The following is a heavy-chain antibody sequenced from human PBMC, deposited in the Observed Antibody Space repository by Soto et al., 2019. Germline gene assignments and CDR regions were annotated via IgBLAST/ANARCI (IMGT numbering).Heavy chain of an antibody. D-gene: IGHD3-10*01. CDR1: GGSISSGDYY. V-gene: IGHV4-30-4*01. J-gene: IGHJ4*02. CDR2: IYYSGST. CDR3: ARGRYYGSGSLDY. Sequence: PSETLSLTCTVSGGSISSGDYYRSWIRQPPGKGLEWIGYIYYSGSTYYNPSLKSRVTISVDTSKNQFSLKLSSVTAADTAVYYCARGRYYGSGSLDYWGQGTLVTVSS.